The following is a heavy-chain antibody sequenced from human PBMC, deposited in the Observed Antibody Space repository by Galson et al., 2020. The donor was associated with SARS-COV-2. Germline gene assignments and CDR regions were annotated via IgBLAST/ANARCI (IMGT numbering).Heavy chain of an antibody. CDR1: GFTFSSYA. Sequence: GESLKISCAASGFTFSSYAMHWVRQAPGKGLEWVAVISYDGSNKYYADSVKGRFTISRDNSKNTLYLQMNSLRAEDTAVYYCAKDYDILTGYYFDYWGQGTLVTVSS. CDR3: AKDYDILTGYYFDY. V-gene: IGHV3-30*04. J-gene: IGHJ4*02. D-gene: IGHD3-9*01. CDR2: ISYDGSNK.